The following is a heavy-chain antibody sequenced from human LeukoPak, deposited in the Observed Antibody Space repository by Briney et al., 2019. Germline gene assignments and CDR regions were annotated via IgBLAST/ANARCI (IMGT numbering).Heavy chain of an antibody. CDR1: GYTFTSYY. Sequence: ASVKVSCKASGYTFTSYYMHWVRQAPGQGLEWMGIINPSGGSTSYAQKFQGRVTMIRDMSTSTVYMELSSLRSEDTAVYYCARWVGATKDVGGCDAFDIWGQGTMVTVSS. V-gene: IGHV1-46*01. CDR3: ARWVGATKDVGGCDAFDI. J-gene: IGHJ3*02. CDR2: INPSGGST. D-gene: IGHD1-26*01.